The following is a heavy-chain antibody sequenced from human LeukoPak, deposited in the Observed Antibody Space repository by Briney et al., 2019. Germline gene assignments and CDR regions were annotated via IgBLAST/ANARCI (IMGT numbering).Heavy chain of an antibody. CDR2: IYYSGST. J-gene: IGHJ5*02. Sequence: SETLSLTCTVPGGSISSGDYYWSWIRQPPGKGLEWIGYIYYSGSTYYNPSLKSRVTISVDTSKNQFSLKLSSVTAADTAVYYCNRVVAAAMHLDWFDPWGQGTLVTVSS. V-gene: IGHV4-30-4*01. D-gene: IGHD2-2*01. CDR3: NRVVAAAMHLDWFDP. CDR1: GGSISSGDYY.